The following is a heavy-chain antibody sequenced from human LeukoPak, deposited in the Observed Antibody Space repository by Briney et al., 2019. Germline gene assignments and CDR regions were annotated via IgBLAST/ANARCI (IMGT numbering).Heavy chain of an antibody. D-gene: IGHD3-16*01. V-gene: IGHV3-53*01. CDR2: IYSGGST. CDR1: GFTVSSNY. Sequence: GGSLRLSCAASGFTVSSNYMSWVRQAPGKGLEWVSVIYSGGSTYYADSVKGRFTISRDNSKNTLYLQMNSLRAEDTAVYYCARASGSGWGYYYGMDVWGQGTTVTVSS. CDR3: ARASGSGWGYYYGMDV. J-gene: IGHJ6*02.